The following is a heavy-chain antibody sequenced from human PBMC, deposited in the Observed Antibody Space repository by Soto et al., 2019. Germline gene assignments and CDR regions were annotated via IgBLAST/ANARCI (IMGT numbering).Heavy chain of an antibody. CDR2: LSYNGNKK. J-gene: IGHJ4*02. CDR1: GFTFTAFW. CDR3: AKLGRSQNDFNRFDS. V-gene: IGHV3-30*18. D-gene: IGHD1-1*01. Sequence: PGGSLRLSCAASGFTFTAFWIHWVRQAPGKGLEWVAGLSYNGNKKYYGDSVKGRFTISRDNSKKILYLEMNSLRKEDSAVYFCAKLGRSQNDFNRFDSFGQGTLLTFSS.